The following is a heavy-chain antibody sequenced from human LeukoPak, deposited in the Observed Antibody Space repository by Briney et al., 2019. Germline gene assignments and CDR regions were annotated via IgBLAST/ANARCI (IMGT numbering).Heavy chain of an antibody. Sequence: GGSLRLSCEASGFTFNNYVMTWVRQAPGKGLEWVAFIRYDGSNKYYADSVKGRFTISRDNSKNTLYLQMNSLRAEDTAVYYCAKDEAWGDWYYYDSSGYYDYWGQGTLVTVSS. D-gene: IGHD3-22*01. CDR1: GFTFNNYV. CDR2: IRYDGSNK. V-gene: IGHV3-30*02. CDR3: AKDEAWGDWYYYDSSGYYDY. J-gene: IGHJ4*02.